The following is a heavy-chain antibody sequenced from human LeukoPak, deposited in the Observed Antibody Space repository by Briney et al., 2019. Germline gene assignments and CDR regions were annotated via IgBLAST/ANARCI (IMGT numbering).Heavy chain of an antibody. V-gene: IGHV3-21*01. Sequence: GGSLRLSCAASGFTFSSYEMNWVRQAPGKGLEWVSSISSSSSYIYYADSVKGRFTISRDNAKNSLYLQMNSLRAEDTAVYYCARGPRASYDSGNWFDPWGQGTLVTVSS. CDR1: GFTFSSYE. J-gene: IGHJ5*02. CDR3: ARGPRASYDSGNWFDP. D-gene: IGHD3-22*01. CDR2: ISSSSSYI.